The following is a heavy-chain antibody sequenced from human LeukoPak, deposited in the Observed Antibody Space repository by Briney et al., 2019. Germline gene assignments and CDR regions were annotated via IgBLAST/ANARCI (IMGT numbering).Heavy chain of an antibody. V-gene: IGHV3-53*01. CDR1: GFTVSSNF. CDR2: IYSGGTT. CDR3: ARGKSGYAFDY. Sequence: GGSLRLSCAASGFTVSSNFMSWVRQAPGKGLEWVSVIYSGGTTYYADSVKGRFPISRDNSKNALYLQMSSLRAEDTAVYYCARGKSGYAFDYWGQGTLVTVSS. J-gene: IGHJ4*02. D-gene: IGHD5-12*01.